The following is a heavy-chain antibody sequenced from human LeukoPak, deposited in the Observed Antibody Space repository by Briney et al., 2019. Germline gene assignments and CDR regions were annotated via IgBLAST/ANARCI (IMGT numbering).Heavy chain of an antibody. CDR3: AKRTLDTIFGVENPYYYYGMDV. J-gene: IGHJ6*02. D-gene: IGHD3-3*01. V-gene: IGHV3-30*18. CDR2: ISYDGSNK. CDR1: GFTFSDYY. Sequence: SGGSLRLSCAASGFTFSDYYMSWIRQAPGKGLEWVAVISYDGSNKYYADSVKGRFTISRDNSKNTLYLQMNSLRAEDTAVYYCAKRTLDTIFGVENPYYYYGMDVWGQGTTVTVSS.